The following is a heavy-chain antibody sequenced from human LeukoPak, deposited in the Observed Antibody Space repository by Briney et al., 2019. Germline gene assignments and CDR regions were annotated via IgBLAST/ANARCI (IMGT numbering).Heavy chain of an antibody. Sequence: SETLSLTCTVSGGSISSYYWSWIRQPPGKGLEWIGYIYYSGSTNYNPSLKSRVTISVDASKNQFSLKLSSVTAADTAVYYCARLYGNWFDPWGQGTLVTVSS. CDR2: IYYSGST. J-gene: IGHJ5*02. CDR3: ARLYGNWFDP. V-gene: IGHV4-59*01. CDR1: GGSISSYY. D-gene: IGHD2-8*01.